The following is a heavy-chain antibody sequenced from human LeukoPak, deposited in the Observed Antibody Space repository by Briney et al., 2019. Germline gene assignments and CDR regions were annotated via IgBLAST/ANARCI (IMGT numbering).Heavy chain of an antibody. D-gene: IGHD2-8*01. J-gene: IGHJ4*02. CDR1: GFTFSSYG. CDR2: IWYDGSNK. Sequence: GGSLRLSCAASGFTFSSYGMHWVRQAPGKGLEWVAVIWYDGSNKYYADCVEGRFTISRDNSKNTLYLQMNSPRAEDTAVYYCARDLIHFDYWGQGTLVTVSS. CDR3: ARDLIHFDY. V-gene: IGHV3-33*01.